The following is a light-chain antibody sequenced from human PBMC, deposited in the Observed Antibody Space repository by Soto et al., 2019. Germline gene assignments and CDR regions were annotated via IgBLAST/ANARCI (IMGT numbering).Light chain of an antibody. V-gene: IGKV1-39*01. CDR3: QQSYSTPTWT. J-gene: IGKJ1*01. Sequence: DFQMTQSPSSLSASVGDRVTISCRASQSISSSFLNWYQQKPGKAPKLLIYSASSLQSGVPSRFSGSGSGTDFTLTISSLQPEDFATYYCQQSYSTPTWTFAQGTKVDI. CDR2: SAS. CDR1: QSISSSF.